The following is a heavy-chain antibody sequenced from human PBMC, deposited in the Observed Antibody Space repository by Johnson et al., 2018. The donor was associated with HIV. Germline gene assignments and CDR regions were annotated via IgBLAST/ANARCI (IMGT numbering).Heavy chain of an antibody. J-gene: IGHJ3*02. V-gene: IGHV3-66*01. CDR2: IYSGGST. Sequence: VQLVESGGGVVQPGGSLRLSCAASGFTVSSNYMSWVRQAPGKGLEWVSVIYSGGSTYYADSVQGIFTISRDNSKNTLYLQMNSLRAEDTAVYYCARDVANYYDPGAFDIWGQGTMVTVSS. D-gene: IGHD3-22*01. CDR1: GFTVSSNY. CDR3: ARDVANYYDPGAFDI.